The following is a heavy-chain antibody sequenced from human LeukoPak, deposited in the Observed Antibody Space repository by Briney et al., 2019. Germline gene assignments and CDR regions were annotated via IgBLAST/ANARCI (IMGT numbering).Heavy chain of an antibody. D-gene: IGHD6-13*01. J-gene: IGHJ6*03. CDR1: GYTFTDYG. Sequence: ASVKVSCKTSGYTFTDYGITWVRQAPGQGLEWMGWISGYNGDTNYARKLQGRVTMTTDTSTSTAYMELRSLRSEDTAVYYCARVPGASGIAAAGYYYYYYMDVWGKGTTVTVSS. CDR2: ISGYNGDT. V-gene: IGHV1-18*01. CDR3: ARVPGASGIAAAGYYYYYYMDV.